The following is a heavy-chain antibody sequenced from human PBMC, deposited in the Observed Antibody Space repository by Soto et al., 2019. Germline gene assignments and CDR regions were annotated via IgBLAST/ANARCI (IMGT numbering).Heavy chain of an antibody. J-gene: IGHJ6*02. CDR3: AREKRHNSLGGRFGMDV. CDR1: GFIFSDFS. CDR2: IGPSGGNS. D-gene: IGHD1-1*01. Sequence: EVQLVESGGGLVKPGGSLRLSCAVSGFIFSDFSMNWVRQAPGKGLEGVASIGPSGGNSFYADSVKGRFIISRDNAKTALDLQINSLRAEDTAVYYCAREKRHNSLGGRFGMDVWGQGTTVTVS. V-gene: IGHV3-21*01.